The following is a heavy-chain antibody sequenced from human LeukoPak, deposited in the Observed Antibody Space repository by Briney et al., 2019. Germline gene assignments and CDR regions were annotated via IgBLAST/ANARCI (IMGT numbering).Heavy chain of an antibody. Sequence: PGGSLRLSRAASGFTLSSYSMNSVCQGPGKGLWWVSAISSSSSYIYYADSVKGRFTISRDNAKNSLYLQMNSLRAEDTAVYYWARRHGMDGWGKGTTVTVSS. V-gene: IGHV3-21*01. CDR1: GFTLSSYS. J-gene: IGHJ6*04. CDR3: ARRHGMDG. CDR2: ISSSSSYI.